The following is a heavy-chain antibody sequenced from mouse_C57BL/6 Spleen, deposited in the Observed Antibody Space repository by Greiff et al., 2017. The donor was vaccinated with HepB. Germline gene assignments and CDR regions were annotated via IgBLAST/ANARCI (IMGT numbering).Heavy chain of an antibody. CDR2: IYPGNSDT. V-gene: IGHV1-5*01. D-gene: IGHD3-1*01. CDR3: TRWGLYEGEMDY. J-gene: IGHJ4*01. CDR1: GYTFTSYW. Sequence: EVQLQQSGTVLARPGASVKMSCKTSGYTFTSYWMHWVKQRPGQGLEWIGAIYPGNSDTSYNQKFKGKAKLTAVTSASTAYMELSSLANEDSAVYYCTRWGLYEGEMDYWGQGTSVTVSS.